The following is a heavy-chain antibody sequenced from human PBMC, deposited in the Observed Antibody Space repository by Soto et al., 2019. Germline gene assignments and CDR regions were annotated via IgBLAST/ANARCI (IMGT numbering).Heavy chain of an antibody. CDR1: GFTFSSYA. V-gene: IGHV3-30-3*01. CDR3: ARDRSPTSVPMIVVVISYLDY. CDR2: ISYDGSNK. J-gene: IGHJ4*02. Sequence: PGGSLRLSCAASGFTFSSYAMHWVRQAPGKGLEWVAVISYDGSNKYYADSVKGRFTISRDNSKNTLYLQMNSLRAEDTAVYYCARDRSPTSVPMIVVVISYLDYWGQGTLVTVSS. D-gene: IGHD3-22*01.